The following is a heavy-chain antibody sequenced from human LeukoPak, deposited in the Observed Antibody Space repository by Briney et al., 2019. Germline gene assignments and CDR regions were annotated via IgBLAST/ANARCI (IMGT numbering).Heavy chain of an antibody. Sequence: GGSLILSCAASGFASNFYAMTWVRQAPGKGLQWVSTINASGGNTYYADSVRGRFTISRDNSKDTLYLQLNSLTAEDTAIYYCAKPISGGLAVSADWFDPWGQGTLVTVSS. CDR1: GFASNFYA. CDR3: AKPISGGLAVSADWFDP. J-gene: IGHJ5*02. V-gene: IGHV3-23*01. D-gene: IGHD6-19*01. CDR2: INASGGNT.